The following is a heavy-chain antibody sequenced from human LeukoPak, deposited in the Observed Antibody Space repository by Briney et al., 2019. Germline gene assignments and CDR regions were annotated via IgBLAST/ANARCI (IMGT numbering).Heavy chain of an antibody. V-gene: IGHV4-59*08. CDR1: GGSISSYY. D-gene: IGHD6-19*01. CDR3: ARHFGRLVPD. Sequence: PSETQSLTCTVSGGSISSYYWSWIRQPPGKGLEWIGYIYYSGSTNYNPSLKSRVTISVDTSKNQFSLKLSSVTAADTAVYYCARHFGRLVPDWGQGTLVTVSS. CDR2: IYYSGST. J-gene: IGHJ4*02.